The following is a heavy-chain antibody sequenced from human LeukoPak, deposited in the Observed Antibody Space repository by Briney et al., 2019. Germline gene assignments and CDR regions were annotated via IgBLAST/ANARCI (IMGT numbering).Heavy chain of an antibody. J-gene: IGHJ4*02. CDR3: AREGTLYDSSGYDLPFDS. V-gene: IGHV3-7*01. CDR2: IKQDGSEK. CDR1: GFTFSSYW. D-gene: IGHD3-22*01. Sequence: GGSLRLSCAASGFTFSSYWMSWVRQAPGKGLEWVANIKQDGSEKYYVDSVKGRFTISRDNAKNSLYLQMNSLRAEDTAVYYCAREGTLYDSSGYDLPFDSWGQGTLVTVSS.